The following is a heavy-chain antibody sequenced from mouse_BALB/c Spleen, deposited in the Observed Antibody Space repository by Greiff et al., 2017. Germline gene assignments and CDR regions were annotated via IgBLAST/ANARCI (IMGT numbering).Heavy chain of an antibody. Sequence: VKLVESGPGLVAPSQSLSITCTVSGFSLTSYDISWIRQPPGKGLEWLGVIWTGGGTNYNSAFMSRLSISKDNSKSQVFLKMNSLQTDDTAIYYCLRVGNYAMDYWGQGTSVTVSS. CDR1: GFSLTSYD. CDR3: LRVGNYAMDY. J-gene: IGHJ4*01. CDR2: IWTGGGT. V-gene: IGHV2-9-2*01.